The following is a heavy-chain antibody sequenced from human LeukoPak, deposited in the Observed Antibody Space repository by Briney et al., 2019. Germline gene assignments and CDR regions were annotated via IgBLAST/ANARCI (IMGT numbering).Heavy chain of an antibody. J-gene: IGHJ4*02. V-gene: IGHV3-30*18. CDR1: GFTFSSYG. CDR2: ISYDGSNK. Sequence: GGSLRLSCAASGFTFSSYGMHWVRQAPGKGLEWVAVISYDGSNKYYADSVKGRFAISRDNSKNTLYLQMNSLRAEDTAVYYCAKDHSSGWYVDYWGQGTLVTVSS. CDR3: AKDHSSGWYVDY. D-gene: IGHD6-19*01.